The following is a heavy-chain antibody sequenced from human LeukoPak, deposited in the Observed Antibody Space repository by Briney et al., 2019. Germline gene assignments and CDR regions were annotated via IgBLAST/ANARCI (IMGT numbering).Heavy chain of an antibody. J-gene: IGHJ4*02. Sequence: PSETLSLACTVSGGSISSSSYYWGWIRQPPGKGLEWIGSIYYSGSTYYNPSLKSRVTISVDTSKNRFSLKLSSVTAADTAVYYCARLSRRDGYNPDYWGQGTLVTVSS. D-gene: IGHD5-24*01. CDR1: GGSISSSSYY. V-gene: IGHV4-39*01. CDR2: IYYSGST. CDR3: ARLSRRDGYNPDY.